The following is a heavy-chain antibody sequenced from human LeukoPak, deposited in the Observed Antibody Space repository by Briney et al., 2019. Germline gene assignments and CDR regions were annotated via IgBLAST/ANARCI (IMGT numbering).Heavy chain of an antibody. V-gene: IGHV6-1*01. Sequence: SQTLSLTCAISGDSVSSNSAAWNWIRQSPSRGLEWLGRTYYRPKWYNDYAVSVKSRITINPDTSKNQFSLQLNSVTPEDTAVYYCARAAAAKRIVGGGGFDPWGQGTLVTVSS. D-gene: IGHD6-13*01. J-gene: IGHJ5*02. CDR1: GDSVSSNSAA. CDR3: ARAAAAKRIVGGGGFDP. CDR2: TYYRPKWYN.